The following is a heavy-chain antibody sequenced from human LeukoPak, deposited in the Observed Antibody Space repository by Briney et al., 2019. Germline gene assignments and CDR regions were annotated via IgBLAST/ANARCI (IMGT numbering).Heavy chain of an antibody. CDR2: IYSGGST. CDR3: ARGGPSPFDP. D-gene: IGHD2-2*01. Sequence: GGSLRLSCAASGFTASSNYMSWVRRAPGKGLEWVSVIYSGGSTYYADSVKGRFTISRDDSKNTVYLQMSSLRAEDTAVYYCARGGPSPFDPWGQGTLVTVSS. V-gene: IGHV3-53*01. J-gene: IGHJ5*02. CDR1: GFTASSNY.